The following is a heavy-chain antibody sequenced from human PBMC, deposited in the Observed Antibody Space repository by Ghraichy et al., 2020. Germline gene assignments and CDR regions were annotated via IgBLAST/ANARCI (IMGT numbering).Heavy chain of an antibody. CDR1: GFTFSSYS. CDR2: ISSSSSYI. Sequence: GGSLRLSCAASGFTFSSYSMNWVRQAPGKGLEWVSSISSSSSYIYYADSVKGRFTISRDNAKNSLYLQMNSLRAEDTAVYYCASGYCSSTSCYTSPSYYYYYGMDVWGQGTTVTVSS. CDR3: ASGYCSSTSCYTSPSYYYYYGMDV. J-gene: IGHJ6*02. D-gene: IGHD2-2*02. V-gene: IGHV3-21*01.